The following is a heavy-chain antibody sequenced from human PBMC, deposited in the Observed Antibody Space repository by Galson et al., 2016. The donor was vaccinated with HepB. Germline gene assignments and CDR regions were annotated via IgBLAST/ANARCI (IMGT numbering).Heavy chain of an antibody. Sequence: SLRLSCAASGFTFSDYYMSWIRQAPGKGLEWLAHISSSGTTIYYADSVKGRFTISRDNAKNPLYLQMNSLRADDTAVYYCATAPSSLINCFAPWGQGTLVTVSS. CDR3: ATAPSSLINCFAP. V-gene: IGHV3-11*01. D-gene: IGHD6-13*01. CDR1: GFTFSDYY. CDR2: ISSSGTTI. J-gene: IGHJ5*02.